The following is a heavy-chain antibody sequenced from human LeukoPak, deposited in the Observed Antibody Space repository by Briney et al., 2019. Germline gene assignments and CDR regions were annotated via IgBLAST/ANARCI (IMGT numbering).Heavy chain of an antibody. Sequence: GASVKVSCKASGGTFSSYAISWVRQAPGQGLEWMGWISAYNGNTNYAQKLQGRVTMTTDTSTSTAYMELRSLRSDDTAVYYCARARIAAAGFWFDPWGQGTLVTVSS. CDR3: ARARIAAAGFWFDP. CDR2: ISAYNGNT. V-gene: IGHV1-18*01. D-gene: IGHD6-13*01. J-gene: IGHJ5*02. CDR1: GGTFSSYA.